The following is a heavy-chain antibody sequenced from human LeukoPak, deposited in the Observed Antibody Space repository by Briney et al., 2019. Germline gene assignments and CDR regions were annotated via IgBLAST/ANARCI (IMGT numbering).Heavy chain of an antibody. V-gene: IGHV3-15*01. CDR3: TYVFNAFDI. J-gene: IGHJ3*02. CDR1: GFTFSNAW. CDR2: IKSKTGGGTT. D-gene: IGHD3-16*01. Sequence: GGSLRLSCAASGFTFSNAWMSWVRQAPGKGLEWVGRIKSKTGGGTTDYAAPVKGRFTISRDDSKNTLYLQMNSLKTEDTAVYYCTYVFNAFDIWGQGTMVTVSS.